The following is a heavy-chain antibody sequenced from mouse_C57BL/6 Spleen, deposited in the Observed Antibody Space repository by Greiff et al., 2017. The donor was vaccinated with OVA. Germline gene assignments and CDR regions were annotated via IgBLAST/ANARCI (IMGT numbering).Heavy chain of an antibody. D-gene: IGHD1-1*01. J-gene: IGHJ2*01. CDR3: ARSTLGFDY. CDR1: GYTFTDYY. CDR2: INPNNGGT. V-gene: IGHV1-26*01. Sequence: VQLQQSGPELVKPGASVKISCKASGYTFTDYYMNWVKQSHGKSLEWIGDINPNNGGTSYNQKFKGKATLTVDKSSSTAYMELRSLTSEDSAVYYCARSTLGFDYWGQGTTLTVSS.